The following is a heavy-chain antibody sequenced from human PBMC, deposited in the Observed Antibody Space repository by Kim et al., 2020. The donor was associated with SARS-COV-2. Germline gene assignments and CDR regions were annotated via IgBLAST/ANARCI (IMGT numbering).Heavy chain of an antibody. J-gene: IGHJ3*02. V-gene: IGHV4-34*01. CDR1: GGSFSGYY. D-gene: IGHD2-2*01. CDR3: ARPGGSSTSCYVCGAFDI. Sequence: SETLSLTCAVYGGSFSGYYWSWIRQPPGKGLEWIGEINHSGSTNYNPSLKSRVTISVDTSKNQFSLKLSSVTAADTAVYYCARPGGSSTSCYVCGAFDIWGQGTMVTVSS. CDR2: INHSGST.